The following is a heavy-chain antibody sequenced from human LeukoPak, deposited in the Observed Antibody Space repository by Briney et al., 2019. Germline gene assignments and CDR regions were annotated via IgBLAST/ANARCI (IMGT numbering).Heavy chain of an antibody. CDR1: GFTFSSYA. J-gene: IGHJ4*02. CDR3: AREPGAVTIGV. D-gene: IGHD4-17*01. CDR2: VHYTGNT. V-gene: IGHV4-59*01. Sequence: PGGSLRLSCAASGFTFSSYAMSWIRQAPGKGLEWIGYVHYTGNTNSNPSLKSRVTMSVDTSKNHFSLKLSSVTAADTAVYYCAREPGAVTIGVWGQGTLVTVSS.